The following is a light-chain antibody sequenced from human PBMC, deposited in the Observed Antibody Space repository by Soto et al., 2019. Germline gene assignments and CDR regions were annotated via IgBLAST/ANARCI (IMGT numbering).Light chain of an antibody. CDR1: TSNIGSHY. CDR3: ATWDSSLNGVL. CDR2: DDD. Sequence: QSVLTQPPSVSAAPGEKVTISCSGSTSNIGSHYVSWYQQFPRTAPKLLIYDDDRRPSGMPDRFSGSKSGTSATLGITGLQTGDEADYYCATWDSSLNGVLFGGGTKLTVL. V-gene: IGLV1-51*01. J-gene: IGLJ2*01.